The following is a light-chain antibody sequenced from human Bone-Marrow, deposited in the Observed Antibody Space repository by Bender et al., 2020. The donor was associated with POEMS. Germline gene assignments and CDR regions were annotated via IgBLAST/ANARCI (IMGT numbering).Light chain of an antibody. CDR3: CSYAGGKV. CDR1: SSDVGSFNL. V-gene: IGLV2-23*02. J-gene: IGLJ2*01. CDR2: EVS. Sequence: QSALTQPASVSGSPGQSITISCTGTSSDVGSFNLVSWYQQHPGKAPKLIICEVSKRPSGVSNRFSGSKSGNTVSLTVSGLQADDEANYYCCSYAGGKVFGGGTKLTVL.